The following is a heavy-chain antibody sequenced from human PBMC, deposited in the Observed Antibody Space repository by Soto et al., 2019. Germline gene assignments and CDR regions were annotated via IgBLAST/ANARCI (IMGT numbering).Heavy chain of an antibody. D-gene: IGHD4-4*01. J-gene: IGHJ4*02. CDR1: GYTFTNYA. CDR3: ARGTPFNYESDFDY. CDR2: INAGNGNT. V-gene: IGHV1-3*05. Sequence: QVQLVQSGAEEKKPGASVKVSCQASGYTFTNYAMHWVRQAPGQRLQWMGWINAGNGNTKYSQRFQDRVTITRDTSASTAYMEVSSLRSEDTAVYYCARGTPFNYESDFDYWGQGTLVTVSS.